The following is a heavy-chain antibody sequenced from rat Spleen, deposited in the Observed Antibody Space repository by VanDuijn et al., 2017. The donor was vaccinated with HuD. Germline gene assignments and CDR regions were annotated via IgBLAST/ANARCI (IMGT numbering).Heavy chain of an antibody. CDR3: TRAMYTTDWAPWFAY. J-gene: IGHJ3*01. V-gene: IGHV5-27*01. CDR2: ISTRGGST. CDR1: GFTFSDYY. D-gene: IGHD1-6*01. Sequence: EVQLVESGGGLVQPGRSLRLSCAASGFTFSDYYMAWVRQAPKKGLEWVATISTRGGSTYYRDSVKGRFTISRDNAKNTLYLQMNSLRSEDTATYYCTRAMYTTDWAPWFAYWGQGTLVTVSS.